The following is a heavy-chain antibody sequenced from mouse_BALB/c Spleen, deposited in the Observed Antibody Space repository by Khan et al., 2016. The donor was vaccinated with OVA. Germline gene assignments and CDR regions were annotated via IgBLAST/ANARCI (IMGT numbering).Heavy chain of an antibody. V-gene: IGHV1-20*02. D-gene: IGHD1-3*01. CDR2: IIPHIGDT. CDR1: GYSFTSYF. Sequence: EVQLQESGPELVKPGASVKISCKASGYSFTSYFMNWVMQSHGQSLEWIGRIIPHIGDTLYNQKFKGKATLTVDASSSTAYMQLRSLASEDSAVYDCARKSGSEFDYWGQGTTLTVSS. CDR3: ARKSGSEFDY. J-gene: IGHJ2*01.